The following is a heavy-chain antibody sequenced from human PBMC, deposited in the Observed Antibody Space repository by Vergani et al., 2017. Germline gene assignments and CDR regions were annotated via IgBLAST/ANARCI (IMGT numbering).Heavy chain of an antibody. CDR2: INPNSGGT. CDR3: ARAWGRKGYFDP. V-gene: IGHV1-2*02. Sequence: QVQLVQSGAEVKKPGASVKVSCKASGYTFTGYYMHWVRQAPGQGLEWMGWINPNSGGTNYAQQFQGRVTMTRDTSISTAYMELSRLISDDTAVYYCARAWGRKGYFDPWGQGTLVTVSS. J-gene: IGHJ5*02. CDR1: GYTFTGYY. D-gene: IGHD2-15*01.